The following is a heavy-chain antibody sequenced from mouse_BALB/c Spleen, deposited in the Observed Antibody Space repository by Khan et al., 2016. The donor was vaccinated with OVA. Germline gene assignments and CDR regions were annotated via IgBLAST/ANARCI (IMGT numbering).Heavy chain of an antibody. CDR2: IYTGSGDT. CDR1: GYTFTDYY. Sequence: QVQLQPSGAELARPGASVKLSCTASGYTFTDYYINWVKQRTGESLEWIGEIYTGSGDTYYNKKFTGKANMTADNSASTAYMQLRSITSEAFAVYLCERRKYFGYTFAYWGQGTLVTVSA. D-gene: IGHD1-2*01. V-gene: IGHV1-77*01. CDR3: ERRKYFGYTFAY. J-gene: IGHJ3*01.